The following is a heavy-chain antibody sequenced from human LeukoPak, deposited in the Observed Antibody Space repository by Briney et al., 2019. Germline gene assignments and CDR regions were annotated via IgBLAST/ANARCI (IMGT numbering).Heavy chain of an antibody. J-gene: IGHJ4*02. CDR1: GFTFSDYY. CDR3: ARAAVEMATTDFDY. Sequence: GGSLRLSCAASGFTFSDYYMSWIRQAPGKGLEWVSYISSSGSTIYYADSVKGRFTISRDNAKNSLYLQMNSLRAEDTAVYYCARAAVEMATTDFDYWGQGTLVTVSS. CDR2: ISSSGSTI. V-gene: IGHV3-11*01. D-gene: IGHD5-24*01.